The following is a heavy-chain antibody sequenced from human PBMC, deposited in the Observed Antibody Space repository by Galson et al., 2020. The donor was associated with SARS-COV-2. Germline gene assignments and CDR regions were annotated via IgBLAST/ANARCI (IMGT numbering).Heavy chain of an antibody. Sequence: ETLSLTCTVSGGSITSGSYYWGWIRQTPGKGLEWIGSIYHSGGTNYNPSLMSRVTISVDTSKNQYSLKMTSVTAADTALYYCARSYSSSWYSPTYYYGLHVWGQGTTVPVSS. CDR3: ARSYSSSWYSPTYYYGLHV. J-gene: IGHJ6*02. V-gene: IGHV4-39*07. CDR1: GGSITSGSYY. D-gene: IGHD6-13*01. CDR2: IYHSGGT.